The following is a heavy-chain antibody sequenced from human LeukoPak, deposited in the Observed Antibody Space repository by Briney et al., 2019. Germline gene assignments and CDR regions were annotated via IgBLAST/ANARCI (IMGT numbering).Heavy chain of an antibody. V-gene: IGHV3-48*03. CDR2: ISSSGSTI. CDR3: ARTYYDSSGYYC. CDR1: GFTFSSYE. D-gene: IGHD3-22*01. J-gene: IGHJ4*02. Sequence: GGSLRLSCAASGFTFSSYEMNWVRQAPGKGLEWVSYISSSGSTIYYADSVKGRFTISRDNAKNSLYLQMNSLRAEDTAVYYCARTYYDSSGYYCWGQGTLVTVSS.